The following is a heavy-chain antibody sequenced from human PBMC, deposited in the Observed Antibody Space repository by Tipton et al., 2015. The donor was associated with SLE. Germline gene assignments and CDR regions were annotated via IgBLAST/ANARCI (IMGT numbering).Heavy chain of an antibody. D-gene: IGHD3-22*01. J-gene: IGHJ5*02. CDR1: GYSFSGYW. CDR2: IYPDDSDT. V-gene: IGHV5-51*03. CDR3: ARYMGDTLVKSWFDP. Sequence: QLVQSGAEVKKSGESLKISCEGSGYSFSGYWIGWVRQMPGKGLEWMGIIYPDDSDTRYSPSFQGQVTISADKSIRTAYLQWSSLKASDTGMYYCARYMGDTLVKSWFDPWRQGTLVTVSS.